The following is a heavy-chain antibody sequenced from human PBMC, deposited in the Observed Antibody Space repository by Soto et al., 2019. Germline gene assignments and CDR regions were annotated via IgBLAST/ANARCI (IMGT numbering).Heavy chain of an antibody. CDR3: ASRDPGTSVDY. CDR2: IYRTGST. J-gene: IGHJ4*02. D-gene: IGHD1-7*01. Sequence: PSETLSLTCAVSGGSFTSNNWWTWVRQPPGQGLEWIGEIYRTGSTNYNPSLKSRVTISLDKSENQFSLKVTSLTAADTAVYYCASRDPGTSVDYWGQGTLGTASS. CDR1: GGSFTSNNW. V-gene: IGHV4-4*02.